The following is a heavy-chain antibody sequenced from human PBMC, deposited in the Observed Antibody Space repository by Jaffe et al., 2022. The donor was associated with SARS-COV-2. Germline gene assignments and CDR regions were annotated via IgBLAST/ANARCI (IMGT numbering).Heavy chain of an antibody. CDR2: MNPNSGNT. D-gene: IGHD6-13*01. Sequence: QVQLVQSGAEVKKPGASVKVSCKASGYTFTSYDINWVRQATGQGLEWMGWMNPNSGNTGYAQKFQGRVTMTRNTSISTAYMELSSLRSEDTAVYYCARALYSSSWPAGYNYYYYYMDVWGKGTTVTVSS. CDR3: ARALYSSSWPAGYNYYYYYMDV. CDR1: GYTFTSYD. V-gene: IGHV1-8*01. J-gene: IGHJ6*03.